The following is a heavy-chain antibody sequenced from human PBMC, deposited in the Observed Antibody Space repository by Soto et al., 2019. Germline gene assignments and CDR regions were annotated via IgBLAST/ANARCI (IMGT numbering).Heavy chain of an antibody. V-gene: IGHV3-23*01. CDR1: GFMFSDYA. CDR3: AKDAIANDGIWLMDS. CDR2: LLRPGRST. J-gene: IGHJ5*02. Sequence: GGSLRLSCAASGFMFSDYAMTWARQAPGKELEWVSGLLRPGRSTYYADSVKGRFTISGDTSANTVYLQMDSLRAEDTAVYYCAKDAIANDGIWLMDSWGQGTVVTVPS. D-gene: IGHD3-16*01.